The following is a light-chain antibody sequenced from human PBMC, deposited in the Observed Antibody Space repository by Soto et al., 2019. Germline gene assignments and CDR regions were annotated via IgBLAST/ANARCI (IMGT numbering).Light chain of an antibody. J-gene: IGLJ1*01. CDR1: SSNIGSNT. CDR2: SNN. CDR3: AAWDDSLNGPV. V-gene: IGLV1-44*01. Sequence: QYVMTQQRPASGNPGPRFTISCYGSSSNIGSNTVNWYQQLPGTAPKLLIYSNNQRPSGVPDRFSGSKSGTSASLAISGLQSEDEADYYCAAWDDSLNGPVFGTGTKVTVL.